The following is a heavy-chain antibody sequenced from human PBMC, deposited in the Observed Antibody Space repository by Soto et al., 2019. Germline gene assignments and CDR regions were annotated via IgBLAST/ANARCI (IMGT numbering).Heavy chain of an antibody. Sequence: ASVKVSCKASGNTFTSYDINWVRQATGHGLEWMGWINPNSGNIGYAQKSQGRVTMTRDTAIRTAYMEVSRLRSDDTAVYYCARGRASGSYYLLDYWGQGTLVTVYS. CDR2: INPNSGNI. CDR3: ARGRASGSYYLLDY. D-gene: IGHD3-10*01. V-gene: IGHV1-8*01. CDR1: GNTFTSYD. J-gene: IGHJ4*02.